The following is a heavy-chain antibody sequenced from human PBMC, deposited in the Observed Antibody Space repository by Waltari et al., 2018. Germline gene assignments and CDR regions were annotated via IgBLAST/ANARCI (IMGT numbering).Heavy chain of an antibody. Sequence: EVQLLESGGGLVQPGGSLRLSCAASGFTFSSYAMSWVRQAPGKGLEWVSVIYSGGSTYYADSVKGRFTISRDNSKNTLYLQMNSLRAEDTAVYYCAKNLAVQGVFDYWGQGTLVTVSS. V-gene: IGHV3-23*03. D-gene: IGHD1-1*01. CDR3: AKNLAVQGVFDY. CDR1: GFTFSSYA. CDR2: IYSGGST. J-gene: IGHJ4*02.